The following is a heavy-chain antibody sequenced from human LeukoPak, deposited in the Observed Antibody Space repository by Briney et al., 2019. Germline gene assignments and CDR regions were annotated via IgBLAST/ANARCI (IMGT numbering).Heavy chain of an antibody. V-gene: IGHV3-48*02. D-gene: IGHD3-10*01. Sequence: RGSLRLSCVDSVFTLISYSMNWVRQAPGKGREWVSYISSSSSTIYYADSGKGRFTISKDNAKNSLYLQMNSLRDEDTAVYYCARGSSVRGVMDYWGRGTLVTVSS. CDR2: ISSSSSTI. CDR1: VFTLISYS. CDR3: ARGSSVRGVMDY. J-gene: IGHJ4*02.